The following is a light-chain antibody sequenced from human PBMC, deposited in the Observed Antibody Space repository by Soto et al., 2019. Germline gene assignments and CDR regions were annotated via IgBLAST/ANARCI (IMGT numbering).Light chain of an antibody. Sequence: EIVLTQSPRTLSLSPGERATLSCKASQIVSSTYDAWYLQKPGQAPRLLIYGASSRAAGTPDRFSGSASGTNFTLAISGLEPEDFAVYYFQHYGTSPPLLTFGGGTKVEIK. CDR3: QHYGTSPPLLT. J-gene: IGKJ4*01. V-gene: IGKV3-20*01. CDR1: QIVSSTY. CDR2: GAS.